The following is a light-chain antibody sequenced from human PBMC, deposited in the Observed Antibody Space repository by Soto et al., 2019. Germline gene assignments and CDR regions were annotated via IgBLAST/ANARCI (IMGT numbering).Light chain of an antibody. V-gene: IGKV1-5*03. Sequence: KHSPAAVSSTIGDRVTITCRASQSISSWLAWYQQKPGKAPKLLIYKASSLESGVPSRFSGSRSGTDFTLTISSLQPEDSATYYCQQSYSTPITFGQGTLPE. CDR1: QSISSW. CDR3: QQSYSTPIT. CDR2: KAS. J-gene: IGKJ5*01.